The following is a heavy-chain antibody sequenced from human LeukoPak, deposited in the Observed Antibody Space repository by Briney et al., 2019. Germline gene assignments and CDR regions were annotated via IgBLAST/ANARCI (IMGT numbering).Heavy chain of an antibody. CDR2: IWYDGSNK. Sequence: HPGGSLRLSCAASGFTFSSYGMHWVRQAPGKGLEWVAVIWYDGSNKYYADSVKGRFTISRDNSKNTLYLQMNSLRAEDTAVYYCARDSQWLSRWFDYWGQGTLVTVSS. CDR3: ARDSQWLSRWFDY. D-gene: IGHD6-19*01. CDR1: GFTFSSYG. J-gene: IGHJ4*02. V-gene: IGHV3-33*01.